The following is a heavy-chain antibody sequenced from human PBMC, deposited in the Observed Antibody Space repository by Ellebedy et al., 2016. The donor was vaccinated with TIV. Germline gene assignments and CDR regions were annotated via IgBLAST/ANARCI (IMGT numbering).Heavy chain of an antibody. D-gene: IGHD3-16*01. Sequence: MPSETLSLICGVYGGPFSGYYWSWIRQPPGKGREWLGEINHSGSTHYNPSVKSRITMSVNTHREQFSLKLSSVTAADTAIYFCAGAYLGDPHWFDPWGQGIPVIVSS. CDR3: AGAYLGDPHWFDP. CDR1: GGPFSGYY. V-gene: IGHV4-34*10. CDR2: INHSGST. J-gene: IGHJ5*02.